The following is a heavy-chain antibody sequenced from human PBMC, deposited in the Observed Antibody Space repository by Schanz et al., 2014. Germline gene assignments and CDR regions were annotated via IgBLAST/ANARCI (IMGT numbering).Heavy chain of an antibody. CDR3: ARSPLGYSASGIDPFDI. V-gene: IGHV4-38-2*02. Sequence: QVQLQESGPGLVKASETLSLTCTVFGYSITSGYYWAWIRQPPGKGLEWIGNIYHSGSTNNNPSPKRRVSMSVDTSKKKFSLRFSSVTAADTAVYYCARSPLGYSASGIDPFDIWGQGTMVTVSS. D-gene: IGHD4-4*01. CDR1: GYSITSGYY. J-gene: IGHJ3*02. CDR2: IYHSGST.